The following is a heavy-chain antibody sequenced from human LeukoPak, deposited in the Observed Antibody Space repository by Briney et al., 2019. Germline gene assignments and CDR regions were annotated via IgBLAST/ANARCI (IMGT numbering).Heavy chain of an antibody. CDR2: IIPMFDTA. CDR1: GGTFSSYP. CDR3: ARARSGPYGSGSLDAFDI. Sequence: SVKVSCKASGGTFSSYPISWVRQAPGQGLEWMGGIIPMFDTADFAQKFQGRVTITADTSTSTAYMQLSSLRSEDTAVYYCARARSGPYGSGSLDAFDIWGQGTMVTASS. V-gene: IGHV1-69*06. J-gene: IGHJ3*02. D-gene: IGHD3-10*01.